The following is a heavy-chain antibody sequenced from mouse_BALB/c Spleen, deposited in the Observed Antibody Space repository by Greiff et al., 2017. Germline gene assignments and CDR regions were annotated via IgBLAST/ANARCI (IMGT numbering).Heavy chain of an antibody. Sequence: EVKLVESGGGLVKPGGSLKLSCAASGFAFSSYDMSWVRQTPEKRLEWVAYINSGGGSTYYPDTVKGRFTISRDNAKNTLYLQMSSLKSEDTAMYYCARDYYGSRWDYWGQGTTLTVSS. CDR2: INSGGGST. CDR3: ARDYYGSRWDY. V-gene: IGHV5-12-1*01. CDR1: GFAFSSYD. D-gene: IGHD1-1*01. J-gene: IGHJ2*01.